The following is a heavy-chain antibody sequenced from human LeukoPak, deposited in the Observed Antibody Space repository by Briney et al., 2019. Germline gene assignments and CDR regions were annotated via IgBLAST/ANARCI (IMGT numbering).Heavy chain of an antibody. Sequence: GGSLRLSCVASGFTFDDYGMSWVRQAPGKGLEWVSGINWNGGSTGYADSVKGRFTISRDNAKNSLYLQMNSLRAEDTALYYCARYYDFWSGLDYWGQGTLVTVSS. CDR3: ARYYDFWSGLDY. J-gene: IGHJ4*02. D-gene: IGHD3-3*01. CDR1: GFTFDDYG. CDR2: INWNGGST. V-gene: IGHV3-20*04.